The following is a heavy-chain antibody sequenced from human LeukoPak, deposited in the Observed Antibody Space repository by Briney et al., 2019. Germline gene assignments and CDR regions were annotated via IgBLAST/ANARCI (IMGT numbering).Heavy chain of an antibody. D-gene: IGHD6-19*01. V-gene: IGHV1-69*05. CDR2: IIPIYGAA. CDR3: ARDQRSVAGNRYLWGFDP. J-gene: IGHJ5*02. CDR1: GGTFSNYA. Sequence: GSSVKVSCKXSGGTFSNYAITWVRQTPGQGLEWMGGIIPIYGAASYAQKFQGRLTITTDEFKTTAYMELSGLRSEDTAVYYCARDQRSVAGNRYLWGFDPWGQGTLVTVSS.